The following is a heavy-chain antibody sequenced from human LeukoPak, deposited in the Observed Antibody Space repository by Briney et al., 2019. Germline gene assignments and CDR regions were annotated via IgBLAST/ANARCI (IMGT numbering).Heavy chain of an antibody. V-gene: IGHV7-4-1*02. D-gene: IGHD7-27*01. CDR2: INTITGNP. CDR1: GYTFTSST. J-gene: IGHJ4*02. CDR3: ARADMSLGVN. Sequence: ASVKVSCKASGYTFTSSTINWVRQAPGQGLEWVGWINTITGNPTYAQGFTGRFVLSSDNSVSTAYLQISRLKTEDTAVYYWARADMSLGVNWGQGTLVTVSS.